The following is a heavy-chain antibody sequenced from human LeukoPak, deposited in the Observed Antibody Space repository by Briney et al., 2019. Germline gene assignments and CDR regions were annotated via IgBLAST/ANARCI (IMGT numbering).Heavy chain of an antibody. CDR2: IKHDGSEK. CDR3: ARRLGLGFGEYSNNWFDP. J-gene: IGHJ5*02. V-gene: IGHV3-7*01. CDR1: GFTFNNYG. Sequence: PGGSLRLSCAASGFTFNNYGMHWVRQAPGKGLEWVANIKHDGSEKYYVDSVKGRFTISRDNAKNSLYLQMNSLRAEDTAVYYCARRLGLGFGEYSNNWFDPWGQGTLVTVSS. D-gene: IGHD3-10*01.